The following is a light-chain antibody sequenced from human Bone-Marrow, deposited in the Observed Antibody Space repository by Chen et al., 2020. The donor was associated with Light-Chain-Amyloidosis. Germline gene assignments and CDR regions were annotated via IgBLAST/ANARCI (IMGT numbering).Light chain of an antibody. V-gene: IGLV2-14*01. J-gene: IGLJ2*01. CDR3: SSYTSSSTYVV. Sequence: QPALPHPPSVSGSPGHPITIPCPETSRHVGGYTYVSWYQQHPGKAPKLMIYDVSNRPSGVSNRLSGSKSGNTASLTISGLQSEDEADYYCSSYTSSSTYVVFGGGTKLTVL. CDR1: SRHVGGYTY. CDR2: DVS.